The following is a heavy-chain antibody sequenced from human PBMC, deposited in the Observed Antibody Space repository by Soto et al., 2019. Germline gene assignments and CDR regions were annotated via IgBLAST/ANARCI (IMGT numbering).Heavy chain of an antibody. CDR3: ASLERELLRY. V-gene: IGHV3-21*01. D-gene: IGHD1-26*01. CDR1: GFTFSSYN. J-gene: IGHJ4*02. CDR2: ISSSSSYI. Sequence: EVQLVESGGGLVKPGGSLRLSCAASGFTFSSYNMNWVRQSPGKGLEWVSSISSSSSYIYYADSVKGRFTISRDNAKNSLYLQMNSLRAEDTAVYYCASLERELLRYWGQGTLVTVSS.